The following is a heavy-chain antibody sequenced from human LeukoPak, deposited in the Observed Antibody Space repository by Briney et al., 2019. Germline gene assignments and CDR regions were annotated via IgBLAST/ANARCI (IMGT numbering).Heavy chain of an antibody. Sequence: PSETLSLTCTVSGGSISSSSYYWGWIRQPPGKGLEWIGSIYYSGSTYYNPSLKSRVTISVDTSKNQFSLKLSSVTAADTAVYYCARVEFGGIIVSFDYWGQGTLVTVSS. J-gene: IGHJ4*02. D-gene: IGHD3-16*02. CDR1: GGSISSSSYY. CDR2: IYYSGST. CDR3: ARVEFGGIIVSFDY. V-gene: IGHV4-39*07.